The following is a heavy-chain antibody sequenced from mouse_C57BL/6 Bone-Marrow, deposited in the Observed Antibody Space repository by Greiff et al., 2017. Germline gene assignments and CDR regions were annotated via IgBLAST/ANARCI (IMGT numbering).Heavy chain of an antibody. J-gene: IGHJ3*01. CDR3: ATPSTMVTGGFAY. CDR1: GYTFTSYW. D-gene: IGHD2-2*01. V-gene: IGHV1-53*01. CDR2: FNPSNGGT. Sequence: QVHVKQPGTELVKPGASVKLSCKASGYTFTSYWMHWVKQRPGQGLEWIGNFNPSNGGTNYNEKFKSKATLTVDKSSSTAYMQLSSLTSEDSAVYYGATPSTMVTGGFAYWGQGTLVTVSA.